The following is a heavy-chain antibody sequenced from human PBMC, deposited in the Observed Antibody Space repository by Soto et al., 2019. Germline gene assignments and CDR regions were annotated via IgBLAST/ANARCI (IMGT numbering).Heavy chain of an antibody. J-gene: IGHJ6*02. CDR3: ASSNIAAAPYGMDV. Sequence: QVQLVQSGAEVKKPGASVKVSCKASGYTFTRYAMHWVRQAPGQRLEWMGWINGGNGNTKYSQRFQGRVTITRDTSASTAYMELSSLRSEDTAVYYCASSNIAAAPYGMDVWGQGTTVTVSS. V-gene: IGHV1-3*01. CDR2: INGGNGNT. CDR1: GYTFTRYA. D-gene: IGHD6-13*01.